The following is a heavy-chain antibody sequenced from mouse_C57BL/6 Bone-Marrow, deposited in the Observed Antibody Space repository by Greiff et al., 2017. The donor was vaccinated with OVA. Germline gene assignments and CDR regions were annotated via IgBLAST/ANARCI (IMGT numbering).Heavy chain of an antibody. CDR2: INPSSGYT. Sequence: VQLQQSGAELARPGASVKMSCKASGYTFTSYTMHWVKQRPGQGLEWIGYINPSSGYTKYNQKFKDKATLTADKSSSTAYMQLSSLTSEDSAVYYCARDSNYPYYFDYWGQGTTLTVSS. D-gene: IGHD2-5*01. CDR1: GYTFTSYT. V-gene: IGHV1-4*01. J-gene: IGHJ2*01. CDR3: ARDSNYPYYFDY.